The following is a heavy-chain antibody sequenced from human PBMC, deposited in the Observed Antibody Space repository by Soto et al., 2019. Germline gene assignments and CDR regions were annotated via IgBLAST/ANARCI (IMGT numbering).Heavy chain of an antibody. CDR3: AREVPSRSFDL. CDR1: GASFSDSY. D-gene: IGHD1-1*01. J-gene: IGHJ2*01. V-gene: IGHV4-34*01. CDR2: ITHSGST. Sequence: QVRLQQWGAGLLKPSETLSLTCAVYGASFSDSYWNWIRQPPGKGLEWMGEITHSGSTIYNTSLESRVTISLDTSRKQFTLKMRSGTAADTAVYYCAREVPSRSFDLWGRGTPVTVSS.